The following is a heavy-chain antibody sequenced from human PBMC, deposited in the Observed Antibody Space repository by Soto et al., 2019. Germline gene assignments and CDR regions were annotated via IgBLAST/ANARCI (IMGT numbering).Heavy chain of an antibody. CDR2: IIPFFGTA. CDR3: ARTAPMDAGDKYYYDF. Sequence: VASVKVSCKTSGGTFSTFGISWVRQAPGQGLEWMGGIIPFFGTAEYSQKFEDRITITADESTNTVYMDLRSLTSEDTAIYYCARTAPMDAGDKYYYDFWGQGALVTVSS. J-gene: IGHJ4*02. D-gene: IGHD3-16*01. V-gene: IGHV1-69*13. CDR1: GGTFSTFG.